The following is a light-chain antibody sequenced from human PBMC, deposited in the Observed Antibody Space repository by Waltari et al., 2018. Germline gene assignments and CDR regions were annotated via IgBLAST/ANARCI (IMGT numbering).Light chain of an antibody. V-gene: IGKV3-20*01. CDR1: QSVSSSY. Sequence: IVLTQSPGTLSLSPGERATLSCGASQSVSSSYLAWYQQKPGQAPRLLIYAASSRATGIPDRFSGSGSGTDFTLTITRLEPEEFAVYYCQQYGSSPLTFGGGTKVESK. J-gene: IGKJ4*01. CDR2: AAS. CDR3: QQYGSSPLT.